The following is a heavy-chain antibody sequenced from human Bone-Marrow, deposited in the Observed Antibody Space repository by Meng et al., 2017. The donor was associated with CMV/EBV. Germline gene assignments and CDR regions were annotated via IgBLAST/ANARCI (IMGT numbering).Heavy chain of an antibody. CDR3: ARGGYSNGNHPDY. CDR2: MNPNSGNT. CDR1: GYTFTSYD. D-gene: IGHD1-14*01. Sequence: ASVNVSCKASGYTFTSYDINWVRQATGQGLEWMGWMNPNSGNTGYAQKFQGRVTMTRNTAISTAYMELRSLRSDDTAVYYCARGGYSNGNHPDYWGQGTLVTVSS. V-gene: IGHV1-8*01. J-gene: IGHJ4*02.